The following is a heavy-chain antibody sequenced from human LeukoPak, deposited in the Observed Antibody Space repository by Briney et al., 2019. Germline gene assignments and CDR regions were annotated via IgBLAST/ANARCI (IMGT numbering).Heavy chain of an antibody. CDR1: GGSISSSSYY. Sequence: ETLSLTCTVSGGSISSSSYYWGWIRQPPGKGLEWVSAISGSGGSTYYADSVKGRFTISRDNSKNTLYLQMNSLRAEDTAVYYCAKGSRSGYYHYFDYWGQGTLVTVSS. CDR3: AKGSRSGYYHYFDY. V-gene: IGHV3-23*01. CDR2: ISGSGGST. J-gene: IGHJ4*02. D-gene: IGHD3-22*01.